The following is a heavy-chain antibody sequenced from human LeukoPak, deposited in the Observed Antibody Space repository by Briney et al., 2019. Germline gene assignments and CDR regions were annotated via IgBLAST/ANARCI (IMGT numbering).Heavy chain of an antibody. CDR3: AKRGTSGTKEFEY. J-gene: IGHJ4*02. CDR1: GFTFSSYG. D-gene: IGHD1-7*01. CDR2: ITIGGNT. V-gene: IGHV3-23*01. Sequence: GGSLRLSCAASGFTFSSYGMSRVRQAPGKGLEWVSIITIGGNTYYADSVKGRFTISRDNSRNTLYLQMNSLRAEDTALYYCAKRGTSGTKEFEYWGQGTLVTVSS.